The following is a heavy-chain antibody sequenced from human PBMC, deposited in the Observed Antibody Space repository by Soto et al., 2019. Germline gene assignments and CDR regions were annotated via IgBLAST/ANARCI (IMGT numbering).Heavy chain of an antibody. Sequence: GGSLRLSCAASGFTFSSYAMSWVRQTPGKGLEWVSAVSGTGDTTYYADSVKGRFTVSRDNSKTRDNSKNTLYLQMNSLRAADTAVYYCAIGGYYAALDIWGQGTMVTVSS. D-gene: IGHD3-22*01. V-gene: IGHV3-23*01. J-gene: IGHJ3*02. CDR2: VSGTGDTT. CDR1: GFTFSSYA. CDR3: AIGGYYAALDI.